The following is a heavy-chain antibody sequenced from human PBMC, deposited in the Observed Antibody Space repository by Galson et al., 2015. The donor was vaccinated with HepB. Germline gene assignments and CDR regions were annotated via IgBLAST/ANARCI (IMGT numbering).Heavy chain of an antibody. Sequence: SETLSLTCIVSGGSISDYYWTWIRQPPGKEPEWIGNINFSGSTAYNPSLSSRATISVDTSKNQFSLKFYSVTAADTAVYYCARFSGTHLHYWGQGILVTISS. CDR1: GGSISDYY. J-gene: IGHJ4*02. CDR3: ARFSGTHLHY. CDR2: INFSGST. V-gene: IGHV4-4*09. D-gene: IGHD3-10*01.